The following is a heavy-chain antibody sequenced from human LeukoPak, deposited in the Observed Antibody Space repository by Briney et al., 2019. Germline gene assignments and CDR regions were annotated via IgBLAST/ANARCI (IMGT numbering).Heavy chain of an antibody. CDR2: ISWNSGSI. Sequence: GRSLRLSCAASGFTFDDYAMHWVRQAPGKGLEWVSGISWNSGSIGYADSVKGRFTISRDNAKNSLYLQMNSLRAEDTALYYCAKDAKYGSGSYYTADYWGQGTLVTVSS. CDR1: GFTFDDYA. J-gene: IGHJ4*02. CDR3: AKDAKYGSGSYYTADY. D-gene: IGHD3-10*01. V-gene: IGHV3-9*01.